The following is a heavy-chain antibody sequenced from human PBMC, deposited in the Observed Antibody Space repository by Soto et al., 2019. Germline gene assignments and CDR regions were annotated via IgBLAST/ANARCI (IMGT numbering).Heavy chain of an antibody. CDR3: ARSGDYDYYYGLDV. J-gene: IGHJ6*02. V-gene: IGHV3-33*08. D-gene: IGHD4-17*01. Sequence: GGSLGLSCAASGFSFSNYWMQGVRQAPGKGLEWVAVIWYDGSNKYYADSLKGRFTISRDNSKSTLYLEMNSLRAEDTAVYYCARSGDYDYYYGLDVWGQGTTVTVSS. CDR1: GFSFSNYW. CDR2: IWYDGSNK.